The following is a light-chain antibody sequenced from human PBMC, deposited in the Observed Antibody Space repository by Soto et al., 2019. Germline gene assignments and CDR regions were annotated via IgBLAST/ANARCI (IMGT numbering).Light chain of an antibody. Sequence: EIVLTQSPGTLSLSPGERATLSCRASQSVSSSYLAWYQQKPGQAPRLLIYGASSRATGIPDRFSGSGSGTDFTLTISSLQPEDFATYYCQQDLRPPLTFGPGTKVDI. J-gene: IGKJ3*01. CDR1: QSVSSSY. CDR2: GAS. V-gene: IGKV3-20*01. CDR3: QQDLRPPLT.